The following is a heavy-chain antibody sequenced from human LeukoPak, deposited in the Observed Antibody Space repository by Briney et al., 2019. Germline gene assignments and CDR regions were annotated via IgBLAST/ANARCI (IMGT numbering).Heavy chain of an antibody. V-gene: IGHV3-7*03. D-gene: IGHD6-13*01. CDR1: GFTFSSYW. Sequence: GGSLRLSCAASGFTFSSYWMGWVRQAPGKGLEWVANIKADGSDKYHVDSVKGRFTISRDNTKNSLYLEMNSLRVEDTAMYFRARGPSAGYGTSFFDPWGQGTLVTVSS. J-gene: IGHJ5*02. CDR2: IKADGSDK. CDR3: ARGPSAGYGTSFFDP.